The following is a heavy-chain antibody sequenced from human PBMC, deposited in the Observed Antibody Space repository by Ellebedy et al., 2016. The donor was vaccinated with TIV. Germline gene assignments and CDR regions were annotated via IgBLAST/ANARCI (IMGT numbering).Heavy chain of an antibody. CDR3: ARLLYFGDFPFDS. CDR1: GHSFTSYG. V-gene: IGHV1-18*04. Sequence: AASVKVSCKASGHSFTSYGISWVRQAPGEGLEWMGWISAYNGNTLYIEKFQGRVTLTTDTSTKTAYMELRSLRSDDTDVYFCARLLYFGDFPFDSWGQGTLVTVSS. J-gene: IGHJ4*02. CDR2: ISAYNGNT. D-gene: IGHD2-2*02.